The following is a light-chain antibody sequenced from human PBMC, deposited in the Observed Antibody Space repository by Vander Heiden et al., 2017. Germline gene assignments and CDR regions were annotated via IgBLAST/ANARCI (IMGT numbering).Light chain of an antibody. CDR2: GAS. J-gene: IGKJ4*01. V-gene: IGKV3-15*01. Sequence: EIVMTQSPATLSVSPGERATLSCRANQSGSSNLAWYQQKPGQAPRLLIYGASTRATGIPARFSGSGSGTEFTLTISSLQSEDFAVYYCQQYNNWPLTFGGGTKVEIK. CDR1: QSGSSN. CDR3: QQYNNWPLT.